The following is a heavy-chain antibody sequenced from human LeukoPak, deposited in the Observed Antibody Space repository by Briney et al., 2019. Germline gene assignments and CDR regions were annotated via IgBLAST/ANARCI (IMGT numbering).Heavy chain of an antibody. CDR1: GYTFTSYG. CDR2: ISAYNGDT. J-gene: IGHJ4*02. D-gene: IGHD3-3*01. V-gene: IGHV1-18*01. CDR3: ARTGTVERFLQD. Sequence: ASVKVSCKASGYTFTSYGISWLRQAPGQGLEWMGWISAYNGDTNYAQKLQGRVTMTTDTSTSTAYMELRSLRSDDTAVYYCARTGTVERFLQDWGQGTLVTVSS.